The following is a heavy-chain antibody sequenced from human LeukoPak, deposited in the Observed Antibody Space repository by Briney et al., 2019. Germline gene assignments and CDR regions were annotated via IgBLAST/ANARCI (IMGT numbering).Heavy chain of an antibody. J-gene: IGHJ4*02. CDR2: IIPIFGTA. D-gene: IGHD3-10*01. CDR1: GGTFSSYA. V-gene: IGHV1-69*05. CDR3: ASHYYGSGSYSPFDY. Sequence: SVKVSCKASGGTFSSYAISWVRQAPGQGLEWMGGIIPIFGTANYAQKFQGRVTITTDESTSAAYMELSSLRSEDTAVYYCASHYYGSGSYSPFDYWGQGTLVTVSS.